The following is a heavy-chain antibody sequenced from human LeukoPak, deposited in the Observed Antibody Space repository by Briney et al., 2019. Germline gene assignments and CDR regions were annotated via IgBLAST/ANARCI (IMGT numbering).Heavy chain of an antibody. J-gene: IGHJ4*02. Sequence: GGSLRLSCAASGLTLSGYWMHRVRQAPGKGLVRVSRINGDASSTSYADSVKGRFTTSRDNAKSTLYLQMNSLRVEDTAVYYCARARGNTYGYFEYWGQGTLVTVSS. D-gene: IGHD5-18*01. CDR2: INGDASST. CDR3: ARARGNTYGYFEY. V-gene: IGHV3-74*01. CDR1: GLTLSGYW.